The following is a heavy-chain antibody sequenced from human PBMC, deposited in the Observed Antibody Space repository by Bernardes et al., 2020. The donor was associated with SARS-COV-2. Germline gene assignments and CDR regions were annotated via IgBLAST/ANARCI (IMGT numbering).Heavy chain of an antibody. Sequence: TLSLTCSVSGDSVNTYYWSWFRQSPGKGLEWIGYIYYSGRTSYNPSFKSRVTISVDTSKNQFSLNLTSVTAADTAIYYCARYQVVTAFDVWGPGTLVTVSS. CDR3: ARYQVVTAFDV. D-gene: IGHD2-21*02. CDR1: GDSVNTYY. CDR2: IYYSGRT. J-gene: IGHJ4*02. V-gene: IGHV4-59*02.